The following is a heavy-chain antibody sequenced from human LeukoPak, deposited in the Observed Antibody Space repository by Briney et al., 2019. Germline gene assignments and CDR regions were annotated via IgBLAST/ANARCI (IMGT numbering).Heavy chain of an antibody. CDR2: ISGSGGRT. CDR3: AKGKSAWYYGSGSPLDY. J-gene: IGHJ4*02. Sequence: GGSLRLSCAASGFTFSSYAMSWVRQAPGKGLEWVSAISGSGGRTYYADSVKGRFTISRDNAKNSLYLQMNSLRAEDTALYNCAKGKSAWYYGSGSPLDYWGQGTLVTVSS. V-gene: IGHV3-23*01. CDR1: GFTFSSYA. D-gene: IGHD3-10*01.